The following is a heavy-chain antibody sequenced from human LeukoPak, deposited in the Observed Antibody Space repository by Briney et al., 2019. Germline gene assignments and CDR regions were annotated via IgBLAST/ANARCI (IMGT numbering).Heavy chain of an antibody. CDR1: GDSITSSAFY. V-gene: IGHV4-39*07. CDR2: IFHGGNT. Sequence: SETLSLTCTVSGDSITSSAFYWGWIRQAPGKGLEWIGNIFHGGNTHYNPSLKSRVTMSVDTSKNQFSLKLSSVTAADTAVYYCARDSGSPSTTYYYYYGMDVWGQGTTVTVSS. D-gene: IGHD6-6*01. J-gene: IGHJ6*02. CDR3: ARDSGSPSTTYYYYYGMDV.